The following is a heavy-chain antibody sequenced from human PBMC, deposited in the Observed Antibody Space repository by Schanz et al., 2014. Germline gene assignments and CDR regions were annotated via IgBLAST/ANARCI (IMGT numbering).Heavy chain of an antibody. CDR3: AKDSTHIDIVLVPTAIDY. Sequence: QVQLVESGGGVVQPGGSLRLSCAASGFIFSNYGMHWVRQAPGKGLEWVAVIWSDGSGKYYADSVKGRFTISRDSPKNTLYLHMNILRSEDTAVYYCAKDSTHIDIVLVPTAIDYWGQGTLVTVSS. J-gene: IGHJ4*02. V-gene: IGHV3-30*02. D-gene: IGHD2-2*01. CDR1: GFIFSNYG. CDR2: IWSDGSGK.